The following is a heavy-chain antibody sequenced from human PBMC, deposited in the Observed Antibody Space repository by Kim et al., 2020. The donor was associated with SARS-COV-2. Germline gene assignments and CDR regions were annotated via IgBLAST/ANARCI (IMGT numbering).Heavy chain of an antibody. CDR3: ARTSSYYYDSSGYHDY. CDR2: ISSSSYI. CDR1: GFTLSSYS. V-gene: IGHV3-21*01. D-gene: IGHD3-22*01. J-gene: IGHJ4*02. Sequence: GGSLRLSCAASGFTLSSYSMNWVRQATGKGLEWVSSISSSSYIYYADPVKGRFTISRDNAKNSLYLQMNSLRAEDTAVYYCARTSSYYYDSSGYHDYWGQGTLVTVSS.